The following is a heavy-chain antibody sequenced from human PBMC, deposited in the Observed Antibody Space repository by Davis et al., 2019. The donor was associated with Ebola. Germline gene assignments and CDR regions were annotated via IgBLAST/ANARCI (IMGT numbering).Heavy chain of an antibody. Sequence: PGGSLRLSCAASGFTLSSYCMSWVCQAPGKGLEWVSAISGSGGSTYYADSVKGRFTISRDNSKNSLYLQMNSLRAEDTALYYCAKVLGGSGVYYYGMDVWGQGTAVTVSS. V-gene: IGHV3-23*01. D-gene: IGHD3-16*01. J-gene: IGHJ6*02. CDR2: ISGSGGST. CDR1: GFTLSSYC. CDR3: AKVLGGSGVYYYGMDV.